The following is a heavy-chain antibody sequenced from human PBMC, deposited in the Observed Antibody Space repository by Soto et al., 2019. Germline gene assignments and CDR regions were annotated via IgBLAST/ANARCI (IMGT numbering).Heavy chain of an antibody. CDR3: ARDLNGPPGWFDP. J-gene: IGHJ5*02. Sequence: QVQLVESGGGVVQPGRSLRLSCAASGFTFSSYAMHWVRQAPGKGLEWVAVIPYDGSNKYYADSVKGRFTISRDNSKNTLYLQMNSLRAEDTAVYYCARDLNGPPGWFDPGGQGTLVTVSS. V-gene: IGHV3-30-3*01. CDR1: GFTFSSYA. CDR2: IPYDGSNK.